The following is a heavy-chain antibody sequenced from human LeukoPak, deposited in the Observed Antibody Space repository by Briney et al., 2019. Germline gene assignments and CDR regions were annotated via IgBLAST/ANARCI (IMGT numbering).Heavy chain of an antibody. J-gene: IGHJ4*02. V-gene: IGHV4-61*01. D-gene: IGHD3-22*01. CDR2: IYYIGST. CDR1: GDSVSRSSYY. Sequence: KTSETLSLTCTVSGDSVSRSSYYWTWIRQPPGKGLEWIGYIYYIGSTNYNPSLRSRLTMSVDTSKNQFSLRLSSMVAADTAVYYCARYYDSTGSFDCWGQGTLVTVSS. CDR3: ARYYDSTGSFDC.